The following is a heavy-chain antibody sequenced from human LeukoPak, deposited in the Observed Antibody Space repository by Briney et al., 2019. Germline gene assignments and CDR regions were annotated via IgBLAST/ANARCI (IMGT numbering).Heavy chain of an antibody. V-gene: IGHV3-48*04. D-gene: IGHD5-24*01. J-gene: IGHJ4*02. CDR3: ASGGQRWLPDY. Sequence: HPGESLRLSCAASGFTFTTYWMSWVRQAPGKGLEWVSYISSSGSTIYYADSVKGRFTISRDNAKNSLYLQMNSLRAEDTAVYYCASGGQRWLPDYWGQGTLVTVSS. CDR1: GFTFTTYW. CDR2: ISSSGSTI.